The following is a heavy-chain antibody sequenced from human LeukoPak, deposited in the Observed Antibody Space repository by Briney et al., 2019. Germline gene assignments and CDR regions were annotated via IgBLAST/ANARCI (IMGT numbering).Heavy chain of an antibody. CDR2: MNPNSGNT. Sequence: ASVKVSCRASGYTFTSYDINWLRQATGHGLEWMGWMNPNSGNTGYAQKFQGRVTMTRNTSIRTAYMELSSLRSEDTAVYYCARGRYCSSTSCYEVVDYWGQGTLVTVSS. CDR3: ARGRYCSSTSCYEVVDY. J-gene: IGHJ4*02. D-gene: IGHD2-2*01. V-gene: IGHV1-8*01. CDR1: GYTFTSYD.